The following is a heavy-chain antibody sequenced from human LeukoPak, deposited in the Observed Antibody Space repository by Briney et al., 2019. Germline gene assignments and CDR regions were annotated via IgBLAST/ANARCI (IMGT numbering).Heavy chain of an antibody. CDR3: AKRIAARPVKYFDC. D-gene: IGHD6-6*01. CDR2: ISGSGGST. CDR1: GFTFSSYA. V-gene: IGHV3-23*01. J-gene: IGHJ4*02. Sequence: HPGGSLRLSCAASGFTFSSYAMSWVRQAPGKGLEWVSAISGSGGSTYYADSVKGRFTISRDNSKNTLYLQMNSLRAEDTAVYYWAKRIAARPVKYFDCWGQGTLVSVSS.